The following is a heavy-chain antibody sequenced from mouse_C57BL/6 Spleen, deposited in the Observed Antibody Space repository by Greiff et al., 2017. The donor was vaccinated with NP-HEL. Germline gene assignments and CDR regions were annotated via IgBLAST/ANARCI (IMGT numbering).Heavy chain of an antibody. D-gene: IGHD2-4*01. CDR2: IDPSDSYT. CDR3: ARRNDYEDAMDY. Sequence: QVQLKQPGAELVMPGASVKLSCKASGYTFTSYWMHWVKQRPGQGLEWIGEIDPSDSYTNYNQKFKGKSTLTVDKSSSTAYMQLSSLTSEDSAVYYCARRNDYEDAMDYWGQGTSVTVSS. CDR1: GYTFTSYW. V-gene: IGHV1-69*01. J-gene: IGHJ4*01.